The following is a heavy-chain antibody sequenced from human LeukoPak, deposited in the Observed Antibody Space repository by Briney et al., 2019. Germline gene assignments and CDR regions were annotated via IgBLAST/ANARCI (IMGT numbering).Heavy chain of an antibody. J-gene: IGHJ6*02. V-gene: IGHV1-2*02. CDR1: GYTFTGYP. CDR3: ARDNDVGGGAFYGMDV. Sequence: VASVKVSCKASGYTFTGYPMHWVRQAPGQGLEWMGWINPNSGGTNYAQKFQGRVTMTRDTSISTVYMELSSLRSDDTAVYYCARDNDVGGGAFYGMDVWGQGTTVTVSS. D-gene: IGHD3-3*01. CDR2: INPNSGGT.